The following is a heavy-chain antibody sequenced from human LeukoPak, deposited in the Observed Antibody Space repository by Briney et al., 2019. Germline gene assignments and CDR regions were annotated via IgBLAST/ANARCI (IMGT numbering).Heavy chain of an antibody. CDR2: ISSSSSTI. CDR3: ARVVAPDGYSVFDY. Sequence: PGGSLRLSCAASGFTFSSYSMNWVRQAPGKGLEWVSYISSSSSTIHYADSVKGRFTISRDNAKNSLYVQMNSLRGEDTAVYYCARVVAPDGYSVFDYWGQGTLVTVSS. D-gene: IGHD5-24*01. J-gene: IGHJ4*02. V-gene: IGHV3-48*01. CDR1: GFTFSSYS.